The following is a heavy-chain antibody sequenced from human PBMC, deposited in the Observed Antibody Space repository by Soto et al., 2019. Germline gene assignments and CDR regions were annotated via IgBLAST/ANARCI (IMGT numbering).Heavy chain of an antibody. J-gene: IGHJ5*02. V-gene: IGHV1-69*13. CDR2: IIPIFGTA. Sequence: ASVKVSCKASGGTFSSYAISWVRQAPGQWLELMGGIIPIFGTANYAQKFQGRVTITADESTSPVYMELRSLRSEDTAVYYCARGSIAARLPFNWFDPWGQGTLVTVPS. CDR3: ARGSIAARLPFNWFDP. CDR1: GGTFSSYA. D-gene: IGHD6-6*01.